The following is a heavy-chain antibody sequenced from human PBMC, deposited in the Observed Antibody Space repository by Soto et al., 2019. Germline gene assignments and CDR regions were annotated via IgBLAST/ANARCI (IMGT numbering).Heavy chain of an antibody. CDR1: GFTFSSYS. D-gene: IGHD2-2*01. CDR2: ISSSSSYK. CDR3: ARGVYCSSTSCYPDAFDI. Sequence: GGSLRLSCAASGFTFSSYSMNWVRQAPGKGLEWVSSISSSSSYKYYADSVKGRFTISRDKAKNSLYLQMNSLRAEDTAVYYCARGVYCSSTSCYPDAFDIWGQGTMVTVSS. V-gene: IGHV3-21*01. J-gene: IGHJ3*02.